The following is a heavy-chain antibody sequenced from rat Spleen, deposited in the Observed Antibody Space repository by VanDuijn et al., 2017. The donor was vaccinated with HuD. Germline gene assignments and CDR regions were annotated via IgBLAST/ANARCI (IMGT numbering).Heavy chain of an antibody. CDR2: ITYDGSST. CDR3: ARHGLPGYGVMDA. CDR1: GFTFSDYY. D-gene: IGHD1-4*01. J-gene: IGHJ4*01. Sequence: EVRLVESGGDLVQPGRTMKVSCAASGFTFSDYYMAWVRQAPEKGLEWVASITYDGSSTYYRDSVKGRFTVSRDNARSTLYLQMDSLRSEDTATYYCARHGLPGYGVMDAWGQGASVTVSS. V-gene: IGHV5-7*01.